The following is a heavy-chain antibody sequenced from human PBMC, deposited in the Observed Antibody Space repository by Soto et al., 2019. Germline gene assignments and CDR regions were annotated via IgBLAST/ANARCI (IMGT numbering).Heavy chain of an antibody. Sequence: GGSLRLSCAASGFTFSSYAMHWVRQAPGKGLEWVAVISYDGSNKYYADSVKGRFTISRDNSKNTLYLQMNSLRAEDTAVYYCARARRQQLVRGNFYNWFDPWGQGTLVTVSS. V-gene: IGHV3-30-3*01. CDR1: GFTFSSYA. CDR2: ISYDGSNK. J-gene: IGHJ5*02. CDR3: ARARRQQLVRGNFYNWFDP. D-gene: IGHD6-13*01.